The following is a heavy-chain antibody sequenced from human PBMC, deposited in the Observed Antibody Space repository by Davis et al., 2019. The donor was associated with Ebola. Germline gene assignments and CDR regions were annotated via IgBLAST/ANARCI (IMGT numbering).Heavy chain of an antibody. CDR3: ARYFEWLNSYHYMDV. CDR2: IYSSGSA. CDR1: GGSISGYY. Sequence: PSETLSLTCTVSGGSISGYYWGWFRQPPGKGLEWIGYIYSSGSANYNASLKSRVIISIDRSQNQLSLQLGSVTAADAAVYYCARYFEWLNSYHYMDVWGKGTTVTVSS. V-gene: IGHV4-59*08. J-gene: IGHJ6*03. D-gene: IGHD3-9*01.